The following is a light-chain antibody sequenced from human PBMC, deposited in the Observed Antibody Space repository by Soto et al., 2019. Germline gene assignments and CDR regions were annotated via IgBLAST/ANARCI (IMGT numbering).Light chain of an antibody. Sequence: QSALTQPASVSGSLGQSVTISCTGSSSNFVSWYQQHPGKAPKLIIYEVSDRPSGVSDRFSGSRSGNTASLTISGLRAEDDDDFLCSSYTANTVIFGGGTKVTV. CDR2: EVS. J-gene: IGLJ2*01. V-gene: IGLV2-14*01. CDR3: SSYTANTVI. CDR1: SSNF.